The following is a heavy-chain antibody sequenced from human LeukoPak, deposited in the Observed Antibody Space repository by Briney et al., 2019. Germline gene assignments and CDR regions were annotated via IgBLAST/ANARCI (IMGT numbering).Heavy chain of an antibody. CDR1: GGTFSSYA. Sequence: SVKVSCKASGGTFSSYAISWVRQAPGQGLEWMGGIIPIFGTANYAQKFQGRVTITADESTSTAYMELSSLRSEDTAVYYCAREHIVVVTATHNWFEPWGQGTLVTVSS. V-gene: IGHV1-69*13. CDR3: AREHIVVVTATHNWFEP. CDR2: IIPIFGTA. J-gene: IGHJ5*02. D-gene: IGHD2-21*02.